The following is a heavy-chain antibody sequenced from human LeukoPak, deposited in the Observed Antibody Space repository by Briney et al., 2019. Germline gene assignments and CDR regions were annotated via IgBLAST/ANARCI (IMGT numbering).Heavy chain of an antibody. D-gene: IGHD6-19*01. CDR2: MNPNSGNT. J-gene: IGHJ3*02. V-gene: IGHV1-8*01. Sequence: ASVKVSCKASGYTFTSYDINWVRQATGQGLEWMGWMNPNSGNTGYAQKFQGRVTMTKNTSISTAYMELSSLRADDTAVYYCAKKWLGGYFDIWGQGTMVTVSS. CDR3: AKKWLGGYFDI. CDR1: GYTFTSYD.